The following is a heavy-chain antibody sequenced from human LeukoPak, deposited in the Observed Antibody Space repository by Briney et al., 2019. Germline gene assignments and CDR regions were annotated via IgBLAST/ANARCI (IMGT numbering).Heavy chain of an antibody. CDR1: GGSISSYY. Sequence: PSETLSLTCTVSGGSISSYYWSWIRQSPGKGLEWIGYIFYIGSTNYNPSLKSRVTISVDTSKNQFSLKLSSVTAADTAVYYCARDRSSWYRGFDYWGQGTLVTVSS. V-gene: IGHV4-59*12. D-gene: IGHD6-13*01. CDR2: IFYIGST. J-gene: IGHJ4*02. CDR3: ARDRSSWYRGFDY.